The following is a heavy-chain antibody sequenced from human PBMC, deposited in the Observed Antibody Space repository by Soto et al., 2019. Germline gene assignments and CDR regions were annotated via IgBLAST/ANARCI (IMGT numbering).Heavy chain of an antibody. Sequence: QVQLVESGGGVVQPGRSLRLSCAASGFTFSSYGMHWVRQAPGKGLEWVAVIWYDGSNKYYADSVKGRFTISRDNSKNRLYLQMNSLRAEDTAVYYCARDASSWYGPGWFDPWGQGTLVTVSS. J-gene: IGHJ5*02. CDR2: IWYDGSNK. CDR3: ARDASSWYGPGWFDP. V-gene: IGHV3-33*01. D-gene: IGHD6-13*01. CDR1: GFTFSSYG.